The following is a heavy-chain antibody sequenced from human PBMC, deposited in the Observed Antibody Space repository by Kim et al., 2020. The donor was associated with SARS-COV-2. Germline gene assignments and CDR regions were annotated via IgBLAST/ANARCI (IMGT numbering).Heavy chain of an antibody. J-gene: IGHJ6*02. D-gene: IGHD6-13*01. Sequence: SVKVSCKASGGTFSSYAISWVRQAPGQGLEWMGGIIPIFGTANYAQKFQGRVTITADKSTSTAYMELSSLRSEDTAVYYCARGVGDSSSWYVNYYGMDVWGQGTTVTVSS. CDR1: GGTFSSYA. V-gene: IGHV1-69*06. CDR3: ARGVGDSSSWYVNYYGMDV. CDR2: IIPIFGTA.